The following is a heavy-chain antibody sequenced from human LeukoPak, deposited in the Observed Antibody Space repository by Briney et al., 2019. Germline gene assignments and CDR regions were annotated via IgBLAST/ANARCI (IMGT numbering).Heavy chain of an antibody. D-gene: IGHD1-26*01. CDR3: ARIVGATEGGYFDY. V-gene: IGHV1-2*04. J-gene: IGHJ4*02. CDR1: GYTFTGYY. CDR2: INPNSGGT. Sequence: GASVKVSCKASGYTFTGYYMHWVRQAPGQGLEWMGWINPNSGGTNYAQKFQGWVTMTRDTSISAAYMELSRLRSDDTAVYYCARIVGATEGGYFDYWGQGTLVTVSS.